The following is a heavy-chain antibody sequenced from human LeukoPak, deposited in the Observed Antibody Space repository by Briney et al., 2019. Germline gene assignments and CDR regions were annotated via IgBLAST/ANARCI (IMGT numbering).Heavy chain of an antibody. J-gene: IGHJ4*02. D-gene: IGHD6-19*01. CDR1: GFTFSSYA. Sequence: GGSLRLSCAASGFTFSSYAMHWVRQAPGKGLEWVAVISYDGSNKYYADSVKGRFTISRDNAKNSLYLQMNSLRAEDTAVYYCARVGYSSGWPFDYWGQGTLVTVSS. CDR3: ARVGYSSGWPFDY. CDR2: ISYDGSNK. V-gene: IGHV3-30-3*01.